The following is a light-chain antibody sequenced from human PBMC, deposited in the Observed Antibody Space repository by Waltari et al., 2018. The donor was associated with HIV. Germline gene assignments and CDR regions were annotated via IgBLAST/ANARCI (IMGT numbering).Light chain of an antibody. V-gene: IGKV1-16*02. J-gene: IGKJ5*01. CDR1: HDISNY. Sequence: DIQMTQSPSSLSASVGDRVTITCRASHDISNYLAWFQQRPGEAPKPLIYASSTLPSGVPSKFRGSGSETDFTLTINSLQSEDSATYYCQQYKGYPLTFGQGTRLEIK. CDR2: ASS. CDR3: QQYKGYPLT.